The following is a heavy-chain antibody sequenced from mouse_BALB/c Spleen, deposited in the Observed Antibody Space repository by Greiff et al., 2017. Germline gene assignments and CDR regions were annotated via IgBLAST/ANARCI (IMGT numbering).Heavy chain of an antibody. V-gene: IGHV5-9-4*01. Sequence: EVQLMESGGGLVKPGGSLKLSCAASGFTFSSYAMSWVRQSPEKRLEWVAEISSGGSYTYYPDTVTGRFTISRDNAKNTLYLEMSSLRSEDTAMYCGTREGDAGAMDYWGQGTSVTVSS. CDR1: GFTFSSYA. CDR2: ISSGGSYT. J-gene: IGHJ4*01. CDR3: TREGDAGAMDY.